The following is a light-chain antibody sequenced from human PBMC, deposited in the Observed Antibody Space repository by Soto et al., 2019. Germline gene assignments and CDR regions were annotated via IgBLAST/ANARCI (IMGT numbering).Light chain of an antibody. CDR1: QSISSW. CDR3: QQFNSYSTWT. J-gene: IGKJ1*01. CDR2: KAS. V-gene: IGKV1-5*03. Sequence: EIHMRHSPATLSASVGYRVTITFLSSQSISSWLAWYQQKPGKAPKLLIYKASSLESGVPSRFSGSGSGTEFTLNISSLQPDDFATYYCQQFNSYSTWTFGQGTKVDIK.